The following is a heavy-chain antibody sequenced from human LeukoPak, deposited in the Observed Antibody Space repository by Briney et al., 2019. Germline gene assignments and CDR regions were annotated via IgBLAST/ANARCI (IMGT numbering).Heavy chain of an antibody. Sequence: RPSETLSLTCTVSGGSISSGGYYWSWIRQPPGKGLEWIGEINHSGSTNYNPSLKSRVTISVDTSKNQFSLKLSSVTAADTAVYYCARVGALITMIASDAFDIWGQGTMVTVSS. D-gene: IGHD3-22*01. CDR1: GGSISSGGYY. CDR3: ARVGALITMIASDAFDI. CDR2: INHSGST. V-gene: IGHV4-39*07. J-gene: IGHJ3*02.